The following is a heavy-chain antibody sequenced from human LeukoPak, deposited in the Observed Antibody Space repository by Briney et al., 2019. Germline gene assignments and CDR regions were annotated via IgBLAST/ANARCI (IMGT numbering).Heavy chain of an antibody. Sequence: PSETLSLTCAVYGGSFSGYYWSWIRQPPGKGLEWIGEINHSGSTNYNPSLKSRVTISVDTSKNQFSLKLSSVTAADPAVYYCARLAGPRRGYWGQGTLVTVSS. CDR2: INHSGST. CDR1: GGSFSGYY. CDR3: ARLAGPRRGY. V-gene: IGHV4-34*01. J-gene: IGHJ4*02.